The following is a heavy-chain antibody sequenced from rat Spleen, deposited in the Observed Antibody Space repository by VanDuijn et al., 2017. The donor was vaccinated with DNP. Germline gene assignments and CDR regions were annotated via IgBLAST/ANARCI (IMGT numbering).Heavy chain of an antibody. CDR1: GFTFSDYY. D-gene: IGHD1-12*01. CDR2: ISYDGSST. V-gene: IGHV5-29*01. J-gene: IGHJ4*01. Sequence: EVLLVESDGGLVQPGRSLKLSCAVSGFTFSDYYMAWVRQAPAKGLEWVATISYDGSSTYYRDFVKGRFTISRDNVKSTLYLQMDSLRSEDTATYYCARHRTIMPYYYSMDAWGQGASVTVSS. CDR3: ARHRTIMPYYYSMDA.